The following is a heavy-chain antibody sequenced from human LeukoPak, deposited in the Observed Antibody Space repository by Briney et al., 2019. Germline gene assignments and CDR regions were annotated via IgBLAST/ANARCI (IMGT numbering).Heavy chain of an antibody. J-gene: IGHJ4*02. CDR2: IKQDGSDK. V-gene: IGHV3-7*05. D-gene: IGHD6-19*01. Sequence: GGSLRLSCAASGFTISNYWINWVRQAPGKGLEWVVNIKQDGSDKRYVDSVKGRFTTSRDNAKNLLYLQMDSLRAEDTAVYYCASGTGWLIDYWGQGTLVTVSS. CDR3: ASGTGWLIDY. CDR1: GFTISNYW.